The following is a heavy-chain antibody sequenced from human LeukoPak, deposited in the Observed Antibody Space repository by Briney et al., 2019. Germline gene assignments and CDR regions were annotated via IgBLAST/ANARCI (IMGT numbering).Heavy chain of an antibody. CDR2: INPNSGGT. V-gene: IGHV1-2*02. J-gene: IGHJ4*02. D-gene: IGHD7-27*01. CDR1: VYTFTSYA. Sequence: ASVNVSCKASVYTFTSYAMHWVRQAPGQGLEWMGWINPNSGGTNYAQKFQGRVTMTRDTSISTAYMELSRLRSDDTAVYYCARDGETNFEYWGQGTLVTVSS. CDR3: ARDGETNFEY.